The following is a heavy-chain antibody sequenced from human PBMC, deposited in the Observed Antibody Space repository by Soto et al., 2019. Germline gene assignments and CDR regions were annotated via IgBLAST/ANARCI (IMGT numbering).Heavy chain of an antibody. V-gene: IGHV4-38-2*01. CDR1: GYSISSGYY. J-gene: IGHJ5*02. Sequence: SETLSLTCAVSGYSISSGYYWGWIRQPPGKGLEWIGSIYHSGSTYYNPSLKSRVTISVDTSKNQFSLKLSSVTAADTAVYYCARAVTSIFGVVINGFDLWGQGTLVPVSS. CDR3: ARAVTSIFGVVINGFDL. CDR2: IYHSGST. D-gene: IGHD3-3*01.